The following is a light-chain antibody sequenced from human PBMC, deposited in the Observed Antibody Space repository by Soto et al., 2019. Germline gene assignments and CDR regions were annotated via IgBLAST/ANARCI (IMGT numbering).Light chain of an antibody. Sequence: QSALTQPASVSGSPGQSITISCTGSNSDVGAYNYVSWYQQYPGKAPKLMIYEVNDRPSGVSNRFSGSKSGNTASLTISGLQAEDEADYYCCSYTSSNTWVFGGGTKVTVL. CDR3: CSYTSSNTWV. CDR2: EVN. CDR1: NSDVGAYNY. V-gene: IGLV2-14*01. J-gene: IGLJ3*02.